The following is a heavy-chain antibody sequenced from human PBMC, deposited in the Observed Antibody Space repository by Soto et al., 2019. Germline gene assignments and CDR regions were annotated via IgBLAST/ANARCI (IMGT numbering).Heavy chain of an antibody. V-gene: IGHV3-30*03. CDR1: GFSFSSYG. D-gene: IGHD3-22*01. Sequence: QVQLVESGGGVVQPGRSLRLSCTASGFSFSSYGMHWVRQAPGKGLEWVAVISYDGSNKYYADSVKGRFTISSDNSKNTLYLQMNSLRAEDTAVYYCARDYYDSSGYYPDSWGQGTLVTVSS. CDR3: ARDYYDSSGYYPDS. J-gene: IGHJ4*02. CDR2: ISYDGSNK.